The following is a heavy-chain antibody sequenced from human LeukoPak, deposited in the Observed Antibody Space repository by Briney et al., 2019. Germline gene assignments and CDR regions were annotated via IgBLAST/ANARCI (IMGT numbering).Heavy chain of an antibody. CDR3: AGHHPRNTVDF. CDR1: GGSISTYY. J-gene: IGHJ4*02. CDR2: ISDIGSI. Sequence: SETLSLTCTVSGGSISTYYWSWIRQPPGKGLEWIAYISDIGSINYNPSLKSRVTISLDTSKNQFSLKLSSVTAADTAVYYCAGHHPRNTVDFWGQGTLVTVSS. V-gene: IGHV4-59*08. D-gene: IGHD2/OR15-2a*01.